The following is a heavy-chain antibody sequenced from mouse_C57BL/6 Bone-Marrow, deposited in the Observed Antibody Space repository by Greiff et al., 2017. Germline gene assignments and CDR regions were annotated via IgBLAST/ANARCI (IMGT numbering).Heavy chain of an antibody. D-gene: IGHD1-1*01. V-gene: IGHV5-12*01. J-gene: IGHJ3*01. CDR2: ISTGGGSP. Sequence: EVQVVEPGGGLVQPGGSLKLSCAASGFTFSDYYMYWVRQTPEQRLEWVAYISTGGGSPYYPATVKGRFTISRDNANNTLYLRMSRLKSEDTAMDDCARHESYFLGFAYGGQGTLGTVSA. CDR1: GFTFSDYY. CDR3: ARHESYFLGFAY.